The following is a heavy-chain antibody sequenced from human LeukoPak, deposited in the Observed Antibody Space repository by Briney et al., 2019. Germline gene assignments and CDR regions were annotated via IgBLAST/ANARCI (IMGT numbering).Heavy chain of an antibody. Sequence: GASVKVSCKASGYTFTSYAMNWVRQAPGQGLEWMGWINPNSGGTNYAQKFQGRVTMTRDTSISTAYMELSRLRSDDTAVYYCARRYYDSSGYWPGRWFDPWGQGTLVTVSS. CDR2: INPNSGGT. CDR1: GYTFTSYA. D-gene: IGHD3-22*01. V-gene: IGHV1-2*02. CDR3: ARRYYDSSGYWPGRWFDP. J-gene: IGHJ5*02.